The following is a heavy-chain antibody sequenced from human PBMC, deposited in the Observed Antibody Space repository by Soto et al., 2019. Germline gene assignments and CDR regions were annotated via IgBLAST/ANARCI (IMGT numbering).Heavy chain of an antibody. CDR3: AKGEGLLWFGEFWYYYMDV. CDR1: GFTFSSYA. CDR2: ISGSGGST. V-gene: IGHV3-23*01. Sequence: PGGSLRLSCAASGFTFSSYAMSWVRQAPGKGLEWVSAISGSGGSTYYADSVKGRFTISRDNSKNTLYLQMNSLRAEDTAVYYCAKGEGLLWFGEFWYYYMDVWGKGTTVTVSS. D-gene: IGHD3-10*01. J-gene: IGHJ6*03.